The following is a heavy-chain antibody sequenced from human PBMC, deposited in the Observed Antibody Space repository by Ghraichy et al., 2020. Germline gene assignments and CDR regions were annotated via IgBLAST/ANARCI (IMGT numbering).Heavy chain of an antibody. Sequence: GSLRLSCAASGFTVSSNYMSWVRQAPGKGLEWVSVIYSGGSTYYADSVKGRFTISRDNSKNTLYLQMNSLRAEDTAVYYCARVLRGYYDSSANAFDIWGQGTMVTVSS. V-gene: IGHV3-53*01. D-gene: IGHD3-22*01. CDR3: ARVLRGYYDSSANAFDI. CDR1: GFTVSSNY. CDR2: IYSGGST. J-gene: IGHJ3*02.